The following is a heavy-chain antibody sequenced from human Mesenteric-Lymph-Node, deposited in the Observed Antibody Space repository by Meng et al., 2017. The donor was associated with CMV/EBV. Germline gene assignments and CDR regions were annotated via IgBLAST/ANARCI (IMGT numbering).Heavy chain of an antibody. J-gene: IGHJ5*02. Sequence: GGPLRLSCAASGFTLSDYWMHWVRQVPGKGLQWVSRVNSNESSRTYSASVEGRFTISTDNAKNTIYLQMDNMRVEDTAVYHCARGEGGSSWYLLDLWGQGTLVTVSS. V-gene: IGHV3-74*01. CDR3: ARGEGGSSWYLLDL. CDR1: GFTLSDYW. CDR2: VNSNESSR. D-gene: IGHD6-13*01.